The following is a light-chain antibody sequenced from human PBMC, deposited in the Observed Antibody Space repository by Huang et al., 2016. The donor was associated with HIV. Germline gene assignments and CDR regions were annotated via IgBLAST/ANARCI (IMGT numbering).Light chain of an antibody. CDR3: QQYNSYSWT. J-gene: IGKJ1*01. V-gene: IGKV1-5*03. Sequence: DIQMTQSPSTLSASVGDRVTITCRASQSISYWLAWYQQKPWKAPNLLIYKSSTLQSGGPSRFSGSGSGTEFTLTISSLQPDDFATYYCQQYNSYSWTFGQGTKVEIK. CDR2: KSS. CDR1: QSISYW.